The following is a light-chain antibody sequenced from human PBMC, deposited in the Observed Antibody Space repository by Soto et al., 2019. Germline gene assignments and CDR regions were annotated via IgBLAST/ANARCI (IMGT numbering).Light chain of an antibody. V-gene: IGKV1-5*03. J-gene: IGKJ1*01. CDR2: KAS. Sequence: DIQLTQSPSTLSASVGDSVTITCLASQSISSWLAWYQQRPGKAPKLLIYKASSLESGVPSRFSGSGSGTEFTLTISSLQPDDFATYYCQHYNSYSWAFGQGTKVDIK. CDR3: QHYNSYSWA. CDR1: QSISSW.